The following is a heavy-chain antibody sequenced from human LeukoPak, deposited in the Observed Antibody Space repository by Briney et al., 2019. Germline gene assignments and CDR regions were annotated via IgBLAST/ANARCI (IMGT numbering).Heavy chain of an antibody. CDR2: ISDSGTT. J-gene: IGHJ4*02. V-gene: IGHV4-59*01. CDR3: ARGGYYGIV. CDR1: GGSISNYY. D-gene: IGHD3-3*01. Sequence: SETLSLTCTVSGGSISNYYWSWIRQPPGKGLEWIGFISDSGTTYYNPSLKGRATVSLDTSKNQVSLRLSSVTAADTAVYYCARGGYYGIVWGQGTLLTVSS.